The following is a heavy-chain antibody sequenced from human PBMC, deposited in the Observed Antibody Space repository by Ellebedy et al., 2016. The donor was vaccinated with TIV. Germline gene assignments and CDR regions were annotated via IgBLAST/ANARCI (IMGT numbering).Heavy chain of an antibody. CDR3: ARSNGGVPIHYFDC. CDR2: IHSSSGTI. Sequence: PGGSLRLSCAASGFTFSRFWMAWVRQAPGKGREWVSYIHSSSGTIYYAYSVRGRFTISRDNAKNSLYLQMHSLRAEDTALYYCARSNGGVPIHYFDCWGQGTLVTVSS. D-gene: IGHD2-21*01. J-gene: IGHJ4*02. V-gene: IGHV3-48*04. CDR1: GFTFSRFW.